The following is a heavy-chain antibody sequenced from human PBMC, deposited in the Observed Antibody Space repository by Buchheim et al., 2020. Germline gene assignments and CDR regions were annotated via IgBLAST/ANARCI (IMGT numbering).Heavy chain of an antibody. Sequence: QVQLVESGGGVVQPGRSLRLSCAASGFTFSSYGMHWVRQAPGKGLEWVAVISYDGSNKYYADSVKGRFTISRDNSKNKLDLQMNSLRAEDTAVYYCAKDGGSYGFDYWGQGTL. CDR3: AKDGGSYGFDY. V-gene: IGHV3-30*18. J-gene: IGHJ4*02. D-gene: IGHD1-26*01. CDR1: GFTFSSYG. CDR2: ISYDGSNK.